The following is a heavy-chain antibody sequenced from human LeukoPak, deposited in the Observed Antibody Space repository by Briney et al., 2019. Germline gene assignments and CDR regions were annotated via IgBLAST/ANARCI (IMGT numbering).Heavy chain of an antibody. CDR2: IYYSGST. CDR1: GGSITGYY. J-gene: IGHJ3*02. Sequence: SVTLSLTCTVSGGSITGYYWSWIRQPPGKGLEWIGYIYYSGSTNYNPSLKSRVTISVDTSKNQFSLKLSSVTAADTAVYYCARRGHYYGSGRSAFDIWGQGTMVTVSS. CDR3: ARRGHYYGSGRSAFDI. D-gene: IGHD3-10*01. V-gene: IGHV4-59*08.